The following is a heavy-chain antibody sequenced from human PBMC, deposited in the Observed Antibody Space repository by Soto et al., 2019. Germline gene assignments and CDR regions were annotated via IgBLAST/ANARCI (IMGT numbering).Heavy chain of an antibody. D-gene: IGHD2-15*01. V-gene: IGHV4-59*08. J-gene: IGHJ2*01. CDR2: IYYSGST. CDR3: ARHSPSEVAAPIPNWYFDL. Sequence: QVQLQESGPGLVKPSETLSLTCTVSGGSISSYYWSWIRQPPGKGLEWIGYIYYSGSTNYNPSLNSRVTLSVDPSKNQVSLKLSSVTAADPAVYYCARHSPSEVAAPIPNWYFDLWGRGTLVTVSS. CDR1: GGSISSYY.